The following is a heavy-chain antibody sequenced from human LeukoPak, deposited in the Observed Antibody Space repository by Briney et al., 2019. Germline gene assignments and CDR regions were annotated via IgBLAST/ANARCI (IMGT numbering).Heavy chain of an antibody. Sequence: QTGGSLRLSCAASGFTVSSNYMSWVRQAPGKGLEWVSVIYSGGNTYYADSVKGRFTISRDNSKNTLYLQMNSLRAEDTAVYYCARGLNVLLWYSLDYWGQGTLVTVSS. J-gene: IGHJ4*02. CDR1: GFTVSSNY. CDR3: ARGLNVLLWYSLDY. D-gene: IGHD3-10*01. V-gene: IGHV3-53*01. CDR2: IYSGGNT.